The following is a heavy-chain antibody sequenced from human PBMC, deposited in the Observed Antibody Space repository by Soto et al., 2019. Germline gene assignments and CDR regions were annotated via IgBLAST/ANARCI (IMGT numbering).Heavy chain of an antibody. V-gene: IGHV1-69*06. J-gene: IGHJ6*02. CDR3: ARDPTRWHSKTHYYYGMDV. D-gene: IGHD4-4*01. CDR2: IIPIFGTA. Sequence: QVQLVQSGAEVKKPGSSVKVSCKASGGTFSSYAISWVRQAPGQGLEWMGGIIPIFGTANYAQKFQGRVTITADKSTSTAYMELSSLRSEDTAVYYCARDPTRWHSKTHYYYGMDVWGQGTTVTVSS. CDR1: GGTFSSYA.